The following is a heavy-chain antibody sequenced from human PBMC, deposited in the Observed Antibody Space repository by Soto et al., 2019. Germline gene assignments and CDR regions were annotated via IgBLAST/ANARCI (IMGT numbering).Heavy chain of an antibody. CDR3: ARQQGDGYNYYYYGMDV. J-gene: IGHJ6*02. V-gene: IGHV4-39*01. Sequence: SETLSLTCNVSGGYINSGGFYWSWIRQPPGKGLEWIGSIYYSGSTYYNPSLKSRVTISVDTSKNQFSLKLSSVTAADTAVYYCARQQGDGYNYYYYGMDVWGQGTTVTVS. CDR2: IYYSGST. CDR1: GGYINSGGFY. D-gene: IGHD5-12*01.